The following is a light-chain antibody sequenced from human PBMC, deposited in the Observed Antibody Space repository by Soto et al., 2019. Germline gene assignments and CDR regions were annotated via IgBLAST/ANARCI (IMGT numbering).Light chain of an antibody. CDR2: GAS. V-gene: IGKV3-20*01. Sequence: EIVVTQSPGTLSLSPGERATLSCRASQSVSSNYLAWYQQKPGQAPRLLIYGASSRATGIPDRFNGSGSGTYFILTISRLEPGDFPVYYCRQYGSSSWTFGQVKKVEIK. CDR3: RQYGSSSWT. J-gene: IGKJ1*01. CDR1: QSVSSNY.